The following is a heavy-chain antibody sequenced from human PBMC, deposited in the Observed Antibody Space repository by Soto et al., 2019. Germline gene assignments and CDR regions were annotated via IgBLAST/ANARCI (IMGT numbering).Heavy chain of an antibody. CDR1: CGSCAGYY. J-gene: IGHJ4*02. D-gene: IGHD5-12*01. Sequence: SVTVSLTCALCCGSCAGYYWSWIRQSPGRGLEWIGEIHHSGSNKYNPSLKSRVSLSVDNSTKQFSLKMTSMTAAERGLYYCARGVEAWRGYLFWGQGIPVTVSS. CDR2: IHHSGSN. V-gene: IGHV4-34*01. CDR3: ARGVEAWRGYLF.